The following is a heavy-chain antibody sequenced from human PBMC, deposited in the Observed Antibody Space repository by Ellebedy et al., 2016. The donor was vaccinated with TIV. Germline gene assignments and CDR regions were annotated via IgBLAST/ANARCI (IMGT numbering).Heavy chain of an antibody. D-gene: IGHD7-27*01. CDR2: INHSGST. V-gene: IGHV4-34*01. Sequence: SETLSLXCAVYGGSFSGYYWSWIRQPPGKGLEWIGEINHSGSTNYNPSLKSRVTISVDTSKNQFSLKLSSVTAADTAVYYCARVGNTTTDYWGQGTLVTVSS. CDR1: GGSFSGYY. J-gene: IGHJ4*02. CDR3: ARVGNTTTDY.